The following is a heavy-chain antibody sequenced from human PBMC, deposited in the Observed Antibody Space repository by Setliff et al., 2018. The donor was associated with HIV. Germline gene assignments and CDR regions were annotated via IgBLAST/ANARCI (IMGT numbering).Heavy chain of an antibody. D-gene: IGHD4-17*01. Sequence: SETLFLTCTVSGGSISNYYWSWIRQPPGKGLQWIGYIYYSGSTNYNPSLKSRVTISVDTSKNQFSLKLSSVTAADTAVYFCTRDVATPLAGDPWSGDATWGQGMLVTVSS. CDR1: GGSISNYY. CDR3: TRDVATPLAGDPWSGDAT. CDR2: IYYSGST. J-gene: IGHJ5*02. V-gene: IGHV4-59*01.